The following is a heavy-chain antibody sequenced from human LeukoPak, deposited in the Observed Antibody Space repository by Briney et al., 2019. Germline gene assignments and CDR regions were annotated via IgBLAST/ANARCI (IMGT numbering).Heavy chain of an antibody. CDR3: ASSDTAMVSPLNAFDI. J-gene: IGHJ3*02. Sequence: GESLKISCKGSGDSFTSYCISWVGRMPRKGLEWRGIVYPGVSDTRYSPSFQAQVTISADKSISTAYLQWSSLKASDTAMYYCASSDTAMVSPLNAFDIWGQGTMVTVSS. D-gene: IGHD5-18*01. V-gene: IGHV5-51*01. CDR1: GDSFTSYC. CDR2: VYPGVSDT.